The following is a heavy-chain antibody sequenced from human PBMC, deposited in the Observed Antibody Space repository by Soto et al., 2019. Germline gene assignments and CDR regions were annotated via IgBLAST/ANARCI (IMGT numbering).Heavy chain of an antibody. V-gene: IGHV4-39*01. J-gene: IGHJ6*02. Sequence: SETLSLTCTVSGDSISSSSYYWGWVRQPPGKGLEWIGSISYSGSTSSRLSLRSRVTISVDTSKNQFSLKLSSVTAADTAVYYCARLPRESNYYYGMDVWGQGATVTVSS. D-gene: IGHD3-10*01. CDR2: ISYSGST. CDR1: GDSISSSSYY. CDR3: ARLPRESNYYYGMDV.